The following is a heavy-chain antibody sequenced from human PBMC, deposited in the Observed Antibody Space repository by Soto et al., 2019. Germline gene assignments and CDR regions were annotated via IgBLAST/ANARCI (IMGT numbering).Heavy chain of an antibody. V-gene: IGHV3-30-3*01. J-gene: IGHJ4*02. CDR2: ILYDGSNK. CDR1: EFTFSNYA. Sequence: QVQLVESGGGVVQPARSLRLSCAASEFTFSNYAMHWVRQPPGKGLEWVSVILYDGSNKYYADSVKGRFTISRDNSKNTLYLQMNSLRAEDTAVYYCARETPIYFDYWGPGTLVTVSS. CDR3: ARETPIYFDY.